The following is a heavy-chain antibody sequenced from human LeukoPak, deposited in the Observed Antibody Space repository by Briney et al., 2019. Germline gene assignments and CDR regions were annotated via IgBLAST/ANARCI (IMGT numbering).Heavy chain of an antibody. D-gene: IGHD1-26*01. J-gene: IGHJ6*03. CDR3: AKCGELLPSSHYYYYMDV. V-gene: IGHV3-30*01. CDR1: GFTFSSYA. Sequence: GGSLRLSCAASGFTFSSYAMHWVRQAPGKGLEWVAVISYDGSNKYYADSVKGRFTISRDNSKNTLYLQMNSLRAEDTAVYYCAKCGELLPSSHYYYYMDVWGKGTTVTVSS. CDR2: ISYDGSNK.